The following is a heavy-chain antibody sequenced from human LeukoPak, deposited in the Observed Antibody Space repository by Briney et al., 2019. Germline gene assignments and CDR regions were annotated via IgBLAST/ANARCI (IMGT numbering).Heavy chain of an antibody. D-gene: IGHD4-23*01. J-gene: IGHJ5*01. CDR3: ARERDGGNSNWFDP. CDR1: GGSISSYY. V-gene: IGHV4-59*01. Sequence: SETLSLTCTVSGGSISSYYWSWIRQPPGKGLEWIGYIYYSGSTNYNPSLKSRVTISVDTSKNQFSLKLSSVTAADTAMYYCARERDGGNSNWFDPWGQGTLVTVSS. CDR2: IYYSGST.